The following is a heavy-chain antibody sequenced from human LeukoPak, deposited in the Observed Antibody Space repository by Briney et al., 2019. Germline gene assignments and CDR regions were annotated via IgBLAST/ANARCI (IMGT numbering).Heavy chain of an antibody. Sequence: ASVKVSCKASGGTFSSYAISWVRQAPGQGLEWMGWISAYNGNTNYAQNLQGRVTMARDTSTNTVYVELRSLRSDDTAVYYCARDYGTGSYLEHWGQGTLVTVSS. V-gene: IGHV1-18*01. CDR1: GGTFSSYA. CDR3: ARDYGTGSYLEH. CDR2: ISAYNGNT. D-gene: IGHD3-10*01. J-gene: IGHJ4*02.